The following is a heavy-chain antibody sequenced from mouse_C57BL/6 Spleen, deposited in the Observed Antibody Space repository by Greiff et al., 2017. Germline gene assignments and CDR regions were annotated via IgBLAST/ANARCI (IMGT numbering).Heavy chain of an antibody. Sequence: EVKLVESGGGLVKPGGSLKLSCAASGFTFSSYTMSWVRQTPEKRLEWVATISGGGGNTYYPDSVKGRFTIPRDNAKNTLYLQMSSLRSEDTALYYCARLGQGYAMDYWGQGTSVTVSS. CDR1: GFTFSSYT. CDR3: ARLGQGYAMDY. J-gene: IGHJ4*01. V-gene: IGHV5-9*01. D-gene: IGHD3-3*01. CDR2: ISGGGGNT.